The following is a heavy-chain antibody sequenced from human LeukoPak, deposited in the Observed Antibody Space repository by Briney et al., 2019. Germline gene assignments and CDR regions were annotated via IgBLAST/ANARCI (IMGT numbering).Heavy chain of an antibody. CDR3: AKDQGYSSGRLDY. CDR2: ISYDGSNK. Sequence: GRSLRLSCAASGFTFSSYAMHWVRQAPGKGLEWVAVISYDGSNKYYADSVKGRFTISRDNSKNTLYLQMNSLRAEDTAVYYCAKDQGYSSGRLDYWGQGTLVTVSS. D-gene: IGHD6-19*01. V-gene: IGHV3-30*04. J-gene: IGHJ4*02. CDR1: GFTFSSYA.